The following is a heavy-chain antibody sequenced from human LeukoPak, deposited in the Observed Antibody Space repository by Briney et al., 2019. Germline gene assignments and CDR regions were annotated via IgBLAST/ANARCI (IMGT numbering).Heavy chain of an antibody. V-gene: IGHV1-2*02. J-gene: IGHJ2*01. Sequence: GASVKVSCRASGYTFTAHYIHWVRQAPGQGLEWMGWIDPNSGGTNYAQKFLGSVTMTGDTSINTAFMELSGLRSDDTALYYCARGRGTTMVRGVITNYFDLWGRGSLVTVSS. D-gene: IGHD3-10*01. CDR2: IDPNSGGT. CDR1: GYTFTAHY. CDR3: ARGRGTTMVRGVITNYFDL.